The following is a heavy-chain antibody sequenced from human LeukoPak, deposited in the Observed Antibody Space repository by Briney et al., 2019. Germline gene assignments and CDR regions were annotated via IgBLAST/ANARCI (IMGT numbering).Heavy chain of an antibody. J-gene: IGHJ4*02. CDR1: GFTFSSYW. CDR2: TKQDGSEK. Sequence: GGSLRLSCAASGFTFSSYWMNWVRQAPGQGLEWVANTKQDGSEKYYVDSLKGRFTISRDNAKNSLYLQMNSLRAEDTAVFYCARGSGSYDYWGQGTLVTVSS. CDR3: ARGSGSYDY. D-gene: IGHD1-26*01. V-gene: IGHV3-7*01.